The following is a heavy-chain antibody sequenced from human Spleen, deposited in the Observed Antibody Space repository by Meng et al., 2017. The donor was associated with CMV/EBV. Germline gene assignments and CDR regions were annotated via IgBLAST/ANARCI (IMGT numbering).Heavy chain of an antibody. CDR3: ARVYGDFGAYFDY. Sequence: SETLSLTCTVSGGSVSSGSYYWSWIRQPPGKGLEWIGYIYYSGSTNYNPSLKSRVTISVDTSKNQFSLKLSSVTAADTAVYYCARVYGDFGAYFDYWGQGTLVTVSS. D-gene: IGHD4-17*01. V-gene: IGHV4-61*01. CDR2: IYYSGST. J-gene: IGHJ4*02. CDR1: GGSVSSGSYY.